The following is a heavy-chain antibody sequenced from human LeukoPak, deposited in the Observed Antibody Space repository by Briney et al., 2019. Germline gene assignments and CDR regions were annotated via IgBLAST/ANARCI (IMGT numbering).Heavy chain of an antibody. J-gene: IGHJ4*02. CDR2: IHSSSSTI. CDR3: ARVVQDVTGADF. CDR1: GFTFSSYH. D-gene: IGHD3-9*01. Sequence: PGGSLRLSCAASGFTFSSYHMNWVRQAPGKGLEWISYIHSSSSTIHYADPVKGRFTISRDNAKNSLYLQMNSLRAEDTAVYYCARVVQDVTGADFWGQGPLVTVSS. V-gene: IGHV3-48*01.